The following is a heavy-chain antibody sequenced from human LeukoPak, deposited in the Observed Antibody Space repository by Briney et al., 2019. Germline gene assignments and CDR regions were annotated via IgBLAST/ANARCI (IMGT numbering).Heavy chain of an antibody. V-gene: IGHV3-7*01. CDR1: GFTFSGYW. CDR3: ATSDDSSGSD. J-gene: IGHJ4*02. CDR2: INLDGSVR. Sequence: LPGGALRLSCAAYGFTFSGYWMSWVRQAPGKGLEWVANINLDGSVRHYVESARGRFTISRDNAKNSLYLQMNSLRAEDTALYYCATSDDSSGSDWGQGTLVTVSS. D-gene: IGHD3-22*01.